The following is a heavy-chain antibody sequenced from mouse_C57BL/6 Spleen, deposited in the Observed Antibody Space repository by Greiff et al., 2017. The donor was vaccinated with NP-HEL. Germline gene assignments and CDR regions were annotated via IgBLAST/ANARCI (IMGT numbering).Heavy chain of an antibody. D-gene: IGHD2-2*01. CDR2: IYWDDDK. Sequence: ESGPGILQSSQTLSLTCSFSGFSLSTSGMGVSWIRQPSGKGLEWLAHIYWDDDKRYNPSLKSRLTISKDTSRNQVFLKITSVDTADTATYYCARRAGGYDGDYYAMDYWGQGTSVTVSS. CDR1: GFSLSTSGMG. CDR3: ARRAGGYDGDYYAMDY. J-gene: IGHJ4*01. V-gene: IGHV8-12*01.